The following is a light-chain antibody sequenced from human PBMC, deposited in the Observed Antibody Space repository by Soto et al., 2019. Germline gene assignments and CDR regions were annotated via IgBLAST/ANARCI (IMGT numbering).Light chain of an antibody. V-gene: IGKV1-39*01. J-gene: IGKJ2*01. CDR1: QSITNY. CDR3: QQSYSTPLYT. CDR2: AAS. Sequence: DIPMTQSPSSLSASVGDRVTITCRASQSITNYLNWYQQKPGKAPKLLIYAASSLQSGVPSRFSGSGSGTDFTLTISSLQPEDFATYYCQQSYSTPLYTFGQGTKLETK.